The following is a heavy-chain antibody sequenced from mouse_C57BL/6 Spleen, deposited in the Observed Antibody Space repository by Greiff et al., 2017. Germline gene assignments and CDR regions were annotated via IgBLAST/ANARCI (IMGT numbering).Heavy chain of an antibody. V-gene: IGHV1-50*01. Sequence: QVQLQQPGAELVKPGASVKLSCKASGYTFTSYWMQWVKQRPGQGLEWIGEIDPSDSYTNYNQKFKGKATLTVDTSSSTAYMQLSSLTSEDSAVYYCARSGNYGSSWGFDYWGQGTTLTVSS. CDR2: IDPSDSYT. J-gene: IGHJ2*01. CDR3: ARSGNYGSSWGFDY. CDR1: GYTFTSYW. D-gene: IGHD1-1*01.